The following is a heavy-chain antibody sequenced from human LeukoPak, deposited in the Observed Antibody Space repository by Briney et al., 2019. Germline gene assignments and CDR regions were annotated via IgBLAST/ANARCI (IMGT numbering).Heavy chain of an antibody. CDR3: ARGGYSFDY. D-gene: IGHD5-12*01. Sequence: GGSLRLSCAAYGFSLSGYWMSWVRQAPGKGLEWVARLHADGNEKYFVHSVKGRFTVSRDNAKNSLYLQMNSLRVEDTAAHYCARGGYSFDYLGQGTLVTVSS. CDR2: LHADGNEK. CDR1: GFSLSGYW. V-gene: IGHV3-7*01. J-gene: IGHJ4*02.